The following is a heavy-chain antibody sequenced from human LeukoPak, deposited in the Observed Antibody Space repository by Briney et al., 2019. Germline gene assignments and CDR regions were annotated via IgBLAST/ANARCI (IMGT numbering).Heavy chain of an antibody. Sequence: GGTLRLSCAASGFTFSSYGMSWVRQAPGKGLEWVSANSGSGGSTYYADSVKGRFTISRDNSKNTLYLQMNSLRAEDTAVYYCAKVRGVIITYSFNFDYWGQGTLVTVSS. CDR1: GFTFSSYG. D-gene: IGHD3-10*01. J-gene: IGHJ4*02. CDR2: NSGSGGST. V-gene: IGHV3-23*01. CDR3: AKVRGVIITYSFNFDY.